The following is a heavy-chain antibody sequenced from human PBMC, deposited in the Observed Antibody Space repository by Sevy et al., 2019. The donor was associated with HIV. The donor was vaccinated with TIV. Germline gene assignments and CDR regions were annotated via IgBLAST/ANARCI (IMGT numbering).Heavy chain of an antibody. D-gene: IGHD5-18*01. Sequence: GSLRLSCAASGFTFSSYGMHWVRQAPGKGLEWVAVISYDGSNKYYADSVKGRFTISRDNSKNTLYLQMNSLRAEDTAVYYCAKDLSVTSVFDYWGQGTLVTVSS. CDR1: GFTFSSYG. CDR2: ISYDGSNK. CDR3: AKDLSVTSVFDY. J-gene: IGHJ4*02. V-gene: IGHV3-30*18.